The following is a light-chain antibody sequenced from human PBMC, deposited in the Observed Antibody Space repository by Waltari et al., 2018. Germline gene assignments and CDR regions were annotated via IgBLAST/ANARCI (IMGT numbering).Light chain of an antibody. V-gene: IGKV1-39*01. CDR1: QSISSY. Sequence: DIQMTQSPSSLSASVGARVTIPCRASQSISSYLNWYQQKPVKAPKLLIYAASSLQSGVPSRFSGSGSGTDFTLTISSLQPEDFATYYCQQSYSTPRTFGQGTKVEIK. CDR2: AAS. CDR3: QQSYSTPRT. J-gene: IGKJ1*01.